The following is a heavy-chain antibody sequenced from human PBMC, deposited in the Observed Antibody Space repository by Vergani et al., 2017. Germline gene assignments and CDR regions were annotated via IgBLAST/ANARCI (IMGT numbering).Heavy chain of an antibody. CDR1: GYTFTSYA. J-gene: IGHJ6*03. V-gene: IGHV1-3*01. CDR3: AXPACSSTSCHVENYYGYYYDMDV. D-gene: IGHD2-2*01. Sequence: QVQLVQSGAEVKKPGASVKVSCKASGYTFTSYAMHWVRQAPGQRLEWMGWINAGNGNTKYSQKFQGRVTITRDTSASTAYMELSSLRSEDTAVYYCAXPACSSTSCHVENYYGYYYDMDVWGKGTTVTVSS. CDR2: INAGNGNT.